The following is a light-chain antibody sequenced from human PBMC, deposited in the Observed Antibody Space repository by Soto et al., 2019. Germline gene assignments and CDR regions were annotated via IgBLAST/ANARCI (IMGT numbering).Light chain of an antibody. CDR2: DTS. V-gene: IGKV3-15*01. CDR3: QQYVHWPPGT. Sequence: EIVLTQSPGTLSLSPGERATLSCRASQSVSSSYLAWYQQKPGQAPRLLIYDTSTRAAGIAARFSGSGSGTEFTLTISSLQSEDFAVYYCQQYVHWPPGTFGQGTKV. J-gene: IGKJ1*01. CDR1: QSVSSSY.